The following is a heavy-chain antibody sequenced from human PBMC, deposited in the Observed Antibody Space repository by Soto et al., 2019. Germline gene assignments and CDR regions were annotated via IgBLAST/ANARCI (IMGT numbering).Heavy chain of an antibody. Sequence: PGESLKISCKGSGYSFTSYWIGWVRQMPGKGLEWMGIIYPGDSDTRYSPSFQGQVTISADKSISTAYLQWSSLKASDTAMYYCARQGVYGSGSHYYYYMDVWGKGTTVTVSS. V-gene: IGHV5-51*01. CDR2: IYPGDSDT. CDR1: GYSFTSYW. J-gene: IGHJ6*03. D-gene: IGHD3-10*01. CDR3: ARQGVYGSGSHYYYYMDV.